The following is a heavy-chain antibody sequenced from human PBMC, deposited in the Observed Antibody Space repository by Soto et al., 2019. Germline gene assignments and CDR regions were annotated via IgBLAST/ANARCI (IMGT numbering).Heavy chain of an antibody. CDR3: ARRDQNWFDP. CDR2: RYYSGNT. Sequence: QLQLQESGPGLVKPSETLSLTCTVSGGSISSSSYYWGWIRQPPGQGLEWMGSRYYSGNTYYNPSLKSRVTISVDTSKNQFSLKLSSVTAADTAVYYCARRDQNWFDPWGQGTLVTVSS. J-gene: IGHJ5*02. V-gene: IGHV4-39*01. CDR1: GGSISSSSYY.